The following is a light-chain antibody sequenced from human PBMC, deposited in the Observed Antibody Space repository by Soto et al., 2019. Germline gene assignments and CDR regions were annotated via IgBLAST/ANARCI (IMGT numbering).Light chain of an antibody. CDR3: LQRSNWPLT. J-gene: IGKJ4*01. Sequence: EIVLTQSPATLSLSPGESATLSCRASQGVNVFLDWLQQRPGQAPRLLIYDASKRAPGIPARFSGRGSETHFTLTIRSLEPEDFGLYYCLQRSNWPLTFGGGTKVDIK. CDR2: DAS. CDR1: QGVNVF. V-gene: IGKV3-11*01.